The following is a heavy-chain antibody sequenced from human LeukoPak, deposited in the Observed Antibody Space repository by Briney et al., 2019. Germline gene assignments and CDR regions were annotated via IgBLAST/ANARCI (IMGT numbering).Heavy chain of an antibody. V-gene: IGHV4-59*12. D-gene: IGHD2-8*01. CDR3: ARVNGVNWFDP. Sequence: SETLSLTCTVSGGSISSYYWSWIRQPPGKGLEWIGYIYHSGSTYYNPSLKSRVTISVDRSKNQFSLKLSSVTAADTAVYYCARVNGVNWFDPWGQGTLVTVSS. J-gene: IGHJ5*02. CDR1: GGSISSYY. CDR2: IYHSGST.